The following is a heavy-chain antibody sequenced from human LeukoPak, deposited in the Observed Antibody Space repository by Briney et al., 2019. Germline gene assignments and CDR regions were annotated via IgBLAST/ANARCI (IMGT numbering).Heavy chain of an antibody. CDR3: AKHRLPVAGSPSKNPTAYFED. J-gene: IGHJ4*02. D-gene: IGHD6-19*01. V-gene: IGHV3-23*01. Sequence: GGSLRLSCAASGFTFSSHAMTWVRQAAGKGLEWVSAISSSGHVTFYADSVKGRFTVSRDQSQYTLFLHMSSLRADDTAVYYCAKHRLPVAGSPSKNPTAYFEDWGQGILVTVSS. CDR1: GFTFSSHA. CDR2: ISSSGHVT.